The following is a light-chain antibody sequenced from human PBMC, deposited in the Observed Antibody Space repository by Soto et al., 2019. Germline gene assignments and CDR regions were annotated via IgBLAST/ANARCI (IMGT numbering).Light chain of an antibody. Sequence: EIVLTQSPGTLSLSPGERATPSCRASQSVSGSFLAWFQQKPGQAPRLLIYGASSRATGIPDRFSGSGSGTDFTLTISRLETEDFAVYYCQQYGSSPRTVGKGTKVEIK. CDR1: QSVSGSF. CDR3: QQYGSSPRT. V-gene: IGKV3-20*01. J-gene: IGKJ1*01. CDR2: GAS.